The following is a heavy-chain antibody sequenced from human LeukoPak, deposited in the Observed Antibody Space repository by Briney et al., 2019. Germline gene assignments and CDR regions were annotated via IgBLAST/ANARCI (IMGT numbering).Heavy chain of an antibody. CDR1: GFTFSSYW. CDR3: ARDHYGSGSYYHFYYYYYMDV. D-gene: IGHD3-10*01. J-gene: IGHJ6*03. V-gene: IGHV3-7*01. CDR2: IKQDGSEK. Sequence: GGSLRLSCAASGFTFSSYWMSWVRQAPGKGLEWVANIKQDGSEKYYVDSVKGRFTISRDNAKNSLYLQMNSLRAEDTAVYYCARDHYGSGSYYHFYYYYYMDVWGKGTTVTISS.